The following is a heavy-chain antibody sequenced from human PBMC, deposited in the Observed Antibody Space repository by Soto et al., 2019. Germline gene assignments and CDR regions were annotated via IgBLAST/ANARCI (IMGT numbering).Heavy chain of an antibody. Sequence: SGLTLVNPTQTLTLTCSFSVCSLSTSGVGVGWISQPPGKALEWLALIYWDDDKRYSPSLKSRLTITKDTSKNQVVLTMTNMDPVDTATYYCAHSHGGVYCSGGSCYSGDWYFDLWGRGTLVTVSS. CDR1: VCSLSTSGVG. V-gene: IGHV2-5*02. D-gene: IGHD2-15*01. J-gene: IGHJ2*01. CDR2: IYWDDDK. CDR3: AHSHGGVYCSGGSCYSGDWYFDL.